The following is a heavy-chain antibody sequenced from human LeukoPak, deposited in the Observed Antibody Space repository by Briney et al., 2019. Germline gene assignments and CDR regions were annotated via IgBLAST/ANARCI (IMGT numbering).Heavy chain of an antibody. CDR2: IYYSGST. CDR1: GGSISSGGYS. CDR3: ARSPPRYDSSGLDPNWFDP. Sequence: PSETLSLTCTVSGGSISSGGYSWSWIRQHPGKGLEWIGYIYYSGSTYYNPSLKSRVTISVDTSKNQFSLKLSSVTAADTAVYYCARSPPRYDSSGLDPNWFDPWGQGTLVTVSS. J-gene: IGHJ5*02. D-gene: IGHD3-22*01. V-gene: IGHV4-31*03.